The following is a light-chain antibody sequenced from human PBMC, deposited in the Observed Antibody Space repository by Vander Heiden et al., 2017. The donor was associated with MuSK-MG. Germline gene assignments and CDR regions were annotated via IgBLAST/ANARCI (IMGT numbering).Light chain of an antibody. CDR2: KVS. V-gene: IGKV2-30*01. Sequence: DVVMTQSPLSLPVTLGQPASVSCRSSQSLVYSDGNTHLNWFQQRPGQSPRRLIYKVSNRDSRVPDRFSGSGSGTDFTLKIRRVDAAHLGVNSCRGGKHWPRTFGQGTKVKIK. CDR1: QSLVYSDGNTH. CDR3: RGGKHWPRT. J-gene: IGKJ1*01.